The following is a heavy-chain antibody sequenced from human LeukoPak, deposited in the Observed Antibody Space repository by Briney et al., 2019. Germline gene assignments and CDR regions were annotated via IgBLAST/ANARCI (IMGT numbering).Heavy chain of an antibody. D-gene: IGHD6-13*01. Sequence: PGGSLRLSCAASGFTFSSYAMHWVRQAPGKGLEWVAVISYDGSNKYYADSVKGRFTISRDNSKNTLYLQMNSLRAEDTAVYYCAGGPYAAAFDYWGQGTLVTVSS. CDR2: ISYDGSNK. V-gene: IGHV3-30-3*01. CDR1: GFTFSSYA. J-gene: IGHJ4*02. CDR3: AGGPYAAAFDY.